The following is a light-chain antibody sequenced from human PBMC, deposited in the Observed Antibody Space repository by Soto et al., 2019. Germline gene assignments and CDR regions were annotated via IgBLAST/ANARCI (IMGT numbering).Light chain of an antibody. Sequence: QSALTQPASVSGSPGQSITISCAGTLRDVGGYNLVSWYQQHPGRAPQLIRYDVRNRPSGMSFRFSGSKSGNTASLTISGLQAEDEAEYYCSSFSPQSSLRFGGATKLTVL. CDR2: DVR. J-gene: IGLJ2*01. CDR1: LRDVGGYNL. V-gene: IGLV2-14*03. CDR3: SSFSPQSSLR.